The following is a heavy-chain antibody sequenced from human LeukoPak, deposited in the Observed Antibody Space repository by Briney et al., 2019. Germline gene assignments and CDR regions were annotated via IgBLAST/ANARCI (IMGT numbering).Heavy chain of an antibody. CDR2: IRPYNGHR. CDR1: GYRFTSHG. CDR3: VSGRDFDY. Sequence: ASVKVSCKASGYRFTSHGITWVRQAPGQGLEWMGWIRPYNGHRDYAQTLQGRATMTTDTYTSTAYMELRSLRSDDTAVYYCVSGRDFDYWGQGTLVTVSS. J-gene: IGHJ4*02. V-gene: IGHV1-18*01.